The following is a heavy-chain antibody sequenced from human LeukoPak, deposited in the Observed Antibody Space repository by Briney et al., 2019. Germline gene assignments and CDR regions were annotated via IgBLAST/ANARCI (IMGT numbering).Heavy chain of an antibody. V-gene: IGHV4-59*01. D-gene: IGHD6-19*01. CDR3: ARGGWYPESFQH. J-gene: IGHJ1*01. Sequence: PSETLSLTCTVSGGSISSYYWNWIRPPPGKGLEWIGCIYYSRSTNYNPSLKSRVTISVDTSKNQFSLKLTSVTAADTAVYYCARGGWYPESFQHWGQGALVTVSS. CDR2: IYYSRST. CDR1: GGSISSYY.